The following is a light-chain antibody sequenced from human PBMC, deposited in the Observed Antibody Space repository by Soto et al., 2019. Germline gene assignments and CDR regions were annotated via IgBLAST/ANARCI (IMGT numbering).Light chain of an antibody. J-gene: IGLJ2*01. CDR3: QAWDSNTSA. V-gene: IGLV3-1*01. CDR1: NLGEKY. Sequence: SYELTQSPSVSVSPGQTASITCSGDNLGEKYVSWYQQKPGRSPVVVVFQDSKRPSGIPERISGSLSGNTATLTISGTQAMDEADYYCQAWDSNTSAFGGGTKLTVL. CDR2: QDS.